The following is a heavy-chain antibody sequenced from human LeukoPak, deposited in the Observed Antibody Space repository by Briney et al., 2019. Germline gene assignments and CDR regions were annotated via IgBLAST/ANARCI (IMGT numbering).Heavy chain of an antibody. CDR2: IYTSGST. V-gene: IGHV4-61*02. CDR3: ARGGVAFDL. D-gene: IGHD2-15*01. CDR1: GGSISSGSYY. J-gene: IGHJ2*01. Sequence: SETLSLTCTVSGGSISSGSYYWSWIRQPAGKGLEWIGRIYTSGSTNYNPSLKSRVTISVDTSKNQFSLKLSSVTAADTAVYYCARGGVAFDLWGRGTLVTVSS.